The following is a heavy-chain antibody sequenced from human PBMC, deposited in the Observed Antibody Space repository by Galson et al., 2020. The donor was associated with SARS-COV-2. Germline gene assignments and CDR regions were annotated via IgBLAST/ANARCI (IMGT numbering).Heavy chain of an antibody. CDR1: GFTFSNAW. J-gene: IGHJ6*02. CDR2: IKSKTDGGTT. Sequence: GGSLRLSCAASGFTFSNAWMSWVRQAPGKGLEWVGRIKSKTDGGTTDYAAPVKGRFTISRDDSKNTLYLQMNSLKTEDTAVYYCTTGMGGYSRPYYYYGMDVWGQGTTVTVSS. CDR3: TTGMGGYSRPYYYYGMDV. V-gene: IGHV3-15*01. D-gene: IGHD6-13*01.